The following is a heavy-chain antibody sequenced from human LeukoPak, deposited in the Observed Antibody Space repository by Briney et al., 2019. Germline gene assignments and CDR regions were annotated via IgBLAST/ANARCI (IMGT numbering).Heavy chain of an antibody. CDR2: IIPIFGTA. D-gene: IGHD2/OR15-2a*01. J-gene: IGHJ4*02. CDR3: ARGSHRRVGAASSTLDY. Sequence: ASVKVSCKASGGTFSSYAISWVRQAPGQGLEWMGGIIPIFGTANYAQKFQGRVTITTDESTSTAYMELSSLRAEDTAVYYCARGSHRRVGAASSTLDYWGQGTLVTVSS. CDR1: GGTFSSYA. V-gene: IGHV1-69*05.